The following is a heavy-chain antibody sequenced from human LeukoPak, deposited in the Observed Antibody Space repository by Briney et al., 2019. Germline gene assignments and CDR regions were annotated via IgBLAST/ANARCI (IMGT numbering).Heavy chain of an antibody. D-gene: IGHD2-2*01. CDR1: GFTLSGSV. Sequence: GRSLRLSCAGSGFTLSGSVIHWVRQAAGKGLEWVGRIRSKRNNYATAYAASVKGRFTISRDDSKNTVYLHMDSLKTEDTALYYCSRLEDTSPIEVALDIWGQGTVVTVSS. J-gene: IGHJ3*02. CDR2: IRSKRNNYAT. V-gene: IGHV3-73*01. CDR3: SRLEDTSPIEVALDI.